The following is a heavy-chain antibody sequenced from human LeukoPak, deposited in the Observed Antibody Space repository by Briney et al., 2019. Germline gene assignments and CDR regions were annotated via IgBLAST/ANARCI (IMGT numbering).Heavy chain of an antibody. V-gene: IGHV4-30-2*02. CDR1: GASIRSGGYS. J-gene: IGHJ4*02. Sequence: PSETLSLTCTVSGASIRSGGYSWSWIRQPPGKGLEWIGYIYHSGSTYYNPSLKSRVTISVDRSKNQFSLKLSSVTAADTAVYYCASHKGFWGQGTLVTVSS. CDR2: IYHSGST. CDR3: ASHKGF.